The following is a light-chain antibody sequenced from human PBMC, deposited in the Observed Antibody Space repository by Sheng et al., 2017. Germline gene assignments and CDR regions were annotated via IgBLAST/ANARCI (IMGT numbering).Light chain of an antibody. CDR1: SGHSSYA. J-gene: IGLJ3*02. CDR3: QTWGTGISV. Sequence: QLVLTQSPSASASLGASVKLTCTLSSGHSSYAIAWHQQQPEKGPRYLMKLNSDGSHSKGDGIPDRFSGSSSGAERYLTISSLQSEDEADYYCQTWGTGISVFGGGTKLTV. V-gene: IGLV4-69*01. CDR2: LNSDGSH.